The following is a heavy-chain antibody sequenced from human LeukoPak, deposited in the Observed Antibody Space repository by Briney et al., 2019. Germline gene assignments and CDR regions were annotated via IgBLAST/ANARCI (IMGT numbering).Heavy chain of an antibody. J-gene: IGHJ4*02. V-gene: IGHV4-34*01. D-gene: IGHD3-10*01. Sequence: PPETLSLTCALYGGSFSGYYWSWIRQPLGKGLEWSGEINHSGSTDYNLCLKSRVTISVDTSKNQLSLKLSSVAAADTAVYYCARVREPAVRGVAYFDYWGQGTLVTVSS. CDR3: ARVREPAVRGVAYFDY. CDR2: INHSGST. CDR1: GGSFSGYY.